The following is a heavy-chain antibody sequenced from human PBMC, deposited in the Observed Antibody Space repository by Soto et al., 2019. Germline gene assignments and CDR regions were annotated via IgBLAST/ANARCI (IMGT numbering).Heavy chain of an antibody. Sequence: EVHLLESGGDLVQPGGTLILSCVASGYPFGDYAMRWVRQAPGKGLEWVSAIGPTEAHAPAYAASVKGRFTISRDNSRNILYLQMTNLRAEDTGVYYCAKDAIPYNGRDDAFDRWGQGTMVTVSS. V-gene: IGHV3-23*01. CDR1: GYPFGDYA. J-gene: IGHJ3*01. CDR2: IGPTEAHAP. CDR3: AKDAIPYNGRDDAFDR. D-gene: IGHD2-2*02.